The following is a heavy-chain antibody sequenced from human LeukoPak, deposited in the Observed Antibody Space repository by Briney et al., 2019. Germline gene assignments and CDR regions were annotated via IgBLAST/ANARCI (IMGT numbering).Heavy chain of an antibody. V-gene: IGHV1-46*01. CDR2: INPSDGST. J-gene: IGHJ4*02. CDR1: GYTFTSYY. D-gene: IGHD2-2*01. CDR3: ARDEGCSSTSCLFDY. Sequence: ASVKVSCKASGYTFTSYYMHWVRQAPGQGLEWMGIINPSDGSTNYAQKFQGRVTMTRDMSTSTVYMELSSLRSEDTAVYYCARDEGCSSTSCLFDYWGQGTLVTVSS.